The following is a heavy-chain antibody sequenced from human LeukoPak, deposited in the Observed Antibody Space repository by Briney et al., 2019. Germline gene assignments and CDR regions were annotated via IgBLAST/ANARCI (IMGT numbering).Heavy chain of an antibody. J-gene: IGHJ6*04. D-gene: IGHD3-10*01. CDR3: AKGSLSGYYRMDV. CDR2: ISDSGRRT. Sequence: QTGGSLRLSCAASGFTFSDYAMSWVRQAPGKGLEWVSAISDSGRRTYYADSVKGRFTISRDNSKNTLYLQMNSLRAEDTAVYYCAKGSLSGYYRMDVWGKGTTVTVSS. V-gene: IGHV3-23*01. CDR1: GFTFSDYA.